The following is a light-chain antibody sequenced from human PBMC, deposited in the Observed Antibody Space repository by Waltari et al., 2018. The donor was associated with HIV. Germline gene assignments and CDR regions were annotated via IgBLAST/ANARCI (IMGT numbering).Light chain of an antibody. CDR1: TSNIGTHS. CDR3: ATWDDRLNYWV. J-gene: IGLJ3*02. Sequence: QSVVTQPPSASGAPGQRVTIPCSGSTSNIGTHSVSWYQQFPGTAPKLLISPDNERPSGVPDRFSGSKSGTSASLAISGLQSEDEADYYCATWDDRLNYWVFGGGTKLTVL. V-gene: IGLV1-44*01. CDR2: PDN.